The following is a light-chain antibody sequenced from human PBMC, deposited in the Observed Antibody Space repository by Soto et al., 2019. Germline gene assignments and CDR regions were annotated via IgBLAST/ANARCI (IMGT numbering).Light chain of an antibody. Sequence: EIVLTQSPGTLSLSPGERATLSCRASQSVSSSYLAWYQQKPGQAPRLLIYGASSRATGIPDRFSGSGSGTDFTLTISRLEPEDFAEYYCQQYGNSPTPLGQGTK. J-gene: IGKJ1*01. CDR2: GAS. CDR1: QSVSSSY. CDR3: QQYGNSPTP. V-gene: IGKV3-20*01.